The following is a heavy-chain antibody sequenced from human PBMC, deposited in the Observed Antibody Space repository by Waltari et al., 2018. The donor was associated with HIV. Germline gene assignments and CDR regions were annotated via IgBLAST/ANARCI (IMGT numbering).Heavy chain of an antibody. CDR1: GGSFSGYY. CDR2: INHSGST. CDR3: ARGCSSTSCYTYYGMDV. D-gene: IGHD2-2*02. V-gene: IGHV4-34*01. Sequence: QVQLQQWGAGLLKPSETLSLTCAVYGGSFSGYYWSWIRQPPGKGLEWIGEINHSGSTNYNPSLKSRVTISVDTSKNQFSLKLSSVTAADTAVYYCARGCSSTSCYTYYGMDVWGQGTTVTVSS. J-gene: IGHJ6*02.